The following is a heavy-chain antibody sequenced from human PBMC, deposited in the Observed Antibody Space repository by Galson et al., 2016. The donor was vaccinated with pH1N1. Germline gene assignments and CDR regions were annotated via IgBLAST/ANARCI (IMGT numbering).Heavy chain of an antibody. J-gene: IGHJ4*02. V-gene: IGHV1-69-2*01. Sequence: WMGLADSEGGEAIYGEKFQGRVTITADTSTDTIYMELSSLRSGDTAVYYCATDRVPENYFASGSYYVAPLYYWGQGTLVTVSS. D-gene: IGHD3-10*01. CDR3: ATDRVPENYFASGSYYVAPLYY. CDR2: ADSEGGEA.